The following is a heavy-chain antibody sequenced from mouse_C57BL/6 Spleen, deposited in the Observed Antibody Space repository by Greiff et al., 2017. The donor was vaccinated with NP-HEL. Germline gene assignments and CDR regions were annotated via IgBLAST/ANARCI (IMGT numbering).Heavy chain of an antibody. CDR1: GYTFTDYY. CDR3: ARGYYYGSSYDYAMDY. D-gene: IGHD1-1*01. CDR2: INPNNGGT. V-gene: IGHV1-26*01. J-gene: IGHJ4*01. Sequence: EVQLQQSGPELVKPGASVKISCKASGYTFTDYYMNWVKQSHGKSLEWIGDINPNNGGTSYNQKFKGKATLTVDKSSSTAYMELRSLTSEDSAVYYCARGYYYGSSYDYAMDYWGQGTSVTVSS.